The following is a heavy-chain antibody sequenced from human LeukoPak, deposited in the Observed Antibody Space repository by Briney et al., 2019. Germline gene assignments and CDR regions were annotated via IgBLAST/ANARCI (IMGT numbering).Heavy chain of an antibody. V-gene: IGHV1-2*04. J-gene: IGHJ3*02. CDR2: INPNSGGT. D-gene: IGHD3-10*01. CDR1: GYTFTGYY. Sequence: ASVKVSCKASGYTFTGYYMHWVRQAPGQGLEWMGWINPNSGGTNYAQKFQGWVTMTRDTSISTAYMELSRLRSDDTAVYYCARDPPPYGSGSLVAFDIWGQGTMVTVSS. CDR3: ARDPPPYGSGSLVAFDI.